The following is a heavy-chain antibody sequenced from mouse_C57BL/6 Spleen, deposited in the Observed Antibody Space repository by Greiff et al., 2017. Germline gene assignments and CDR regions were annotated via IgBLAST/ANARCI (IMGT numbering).Heavy chain of an antibody. J-gene: IGHJ2*01. V-gene: IGHV5-6*01. CDR2: ISSGGSYT. Sequence: EVQLQESGGDLVKPGGSLKLSCAASGFTFSSYGMSWVRQTPDKRLEWVATISSGGSYTYYPDSVKGRFTISRDNAKNTLYLQMSSLKSEDTAMYYCARGDYGNYDCDYWGQGTTLTVSS. CDR1: GFTFSSYG. CDR3: ARGDYGNYDCDY. D-gene: IGHD2-1*01.